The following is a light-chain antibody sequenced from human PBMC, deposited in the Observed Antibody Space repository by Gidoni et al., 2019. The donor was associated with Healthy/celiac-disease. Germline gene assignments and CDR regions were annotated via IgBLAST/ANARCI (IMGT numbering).Light chain of an antibody. Sequence: DIVMTQSPDSLAVSLGERATINCKSSQSVLYSSNNKNYLAWYQQKPGQPPKLLIYWASTRESGVPDRFSGSGSGTDFTLTISSLQAEDVAVYYCQQYYSGYTFXXXTKLEIK. CDR2: WAS. J-gene: IGKJ2*01. CDR1: QSVLYSSNNKNY. V-gene: IGKV4-1*01. CDR3: QQYYSGYT.